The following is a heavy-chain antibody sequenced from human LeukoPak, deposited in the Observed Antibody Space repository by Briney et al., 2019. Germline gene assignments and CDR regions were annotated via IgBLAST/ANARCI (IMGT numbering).Heavy chain of an antibody. J-gene: IGHJ6*03. CDR3: ARLRRPANYYYYMDV. CDR2: IYTSGST. Sequence: SETLSLTHTVSGGSISSYYWSCIRQPPGKGLGWIGYIYTSGSTNYNPSLKSRVTISVDTSKNQFSLKLSSVTAADTAVYYCARLRRPANYYYYMDVWGKGTTVTVSS. CDR1: GGSISSYY. V-gene: IGHV4-4*09.